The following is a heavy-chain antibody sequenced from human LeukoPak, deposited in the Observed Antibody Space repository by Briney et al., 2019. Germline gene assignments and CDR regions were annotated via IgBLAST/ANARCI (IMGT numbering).Heavy chain of an antibody. CDR3: ARDVVSANDAFDI. Sequence: PSETLSLTCSVSGYSISSGYYWGWIRQPPGKGLEWIGTIYHSGSTYYNPSLKSRVTISVDTSKNQFSLKLSSVTAADTAVYYCARDVVSANDAFDIWGQGTMVTVSS. CDR1: GYSISSGYY. D-gene: IGHD2-21*01. V-gene: IGHV4-38-2*02. J-gene: IGHJ3*02. CDR2: IYHSGST.